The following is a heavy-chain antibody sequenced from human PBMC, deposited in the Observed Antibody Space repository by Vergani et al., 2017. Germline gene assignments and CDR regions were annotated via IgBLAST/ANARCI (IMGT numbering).Heavy chain of an antibody. V-gene: IGHV3-21*05. CDR3: AREVYSSPPDY. Sequence: VQLVESGGGLVKPGGSLRLSCAASGFTFSSYSMNWVRQAPGKGLEWVSYISSSSRTIYYADSVKGRFTISRDNAKNSLYLQMNSLRAEDTAVYYCAREVYSSPPDYWGQGTLVTVSS. D-gene: IGHD6-13*01. J-gene: IGHJ4*02. CDR1: GFTFSSYS. CDR2: ISSSSRTI.